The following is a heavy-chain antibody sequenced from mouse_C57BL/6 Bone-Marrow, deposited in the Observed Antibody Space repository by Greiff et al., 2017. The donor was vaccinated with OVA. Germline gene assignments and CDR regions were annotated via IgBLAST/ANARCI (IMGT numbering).Heavy chain of an antibody. D-gene: IGHD4-1*01. V-gene: IGHV5-4*03. CDR2: ISDGGSYT. Sequence: EVMLVESGGGLVKPGGSLTLSCAASGFTFSSYAMSWVRQTPEKRLEWVATISDGGSYTYYPDNVKGRFTISRDNAKNNLYLQMSHLKSEDTAMYYCARGGTGDWYFDVWGTGTTVTVSS. CDR1: GFTFSSYA. J-gene: IGHJ1*03. CDR3: ARGGTGDWYFDV.